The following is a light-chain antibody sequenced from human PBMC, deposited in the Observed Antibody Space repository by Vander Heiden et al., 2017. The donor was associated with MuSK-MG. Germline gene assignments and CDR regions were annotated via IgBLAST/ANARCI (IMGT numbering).Light chain of an antibody. Sequence: DLQMTQSPSTLSASVGDRVTITCRASQRIERWLAWYQQKPGQAPKLLIYDASSLESGVPSRFSGSGSGRDFTLTITSLQPDDIATYYCQQYDSYSFTFGRGTKVDIK. CDR2: DAS. CDR3: QQYDSYSFT. J-gene: IGKJ3*01. CDR1: QRIERW. V-gene: IGKV1-5*01.